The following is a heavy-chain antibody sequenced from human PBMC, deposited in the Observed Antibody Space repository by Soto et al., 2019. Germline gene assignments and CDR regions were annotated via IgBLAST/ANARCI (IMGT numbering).Heavy chain of an antibody. J-gene: IGHJ4*02. D-gene: IGHD3-10*01. Sequence: GGSLRLSCAASGFTFSSYGMHWVRQAPGKGLEWVAVISYDGSNKYYADSVKGRFTISRDNSKNTLYLQMNSLRAEDTAVYYCATLPTGVIDYWGQGTLVTVSS. CDR2: ISYDGSNK. V-gene: IGHV3-30*03. CDR1: GFTFSSYG. CDR3: ATLPTGVIDY.